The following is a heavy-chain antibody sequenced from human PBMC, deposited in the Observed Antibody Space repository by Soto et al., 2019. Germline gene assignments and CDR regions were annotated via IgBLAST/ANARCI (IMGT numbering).Heavy chain of an antibody. CDR1: GFTFSSYA. J-gene: IGHJ4*02. V-gene: IGHV3-30-3*01. CDR3: ARESLGDTAMANPGCDY. CDR2: ISYDGSNK. Sequence: QVQLVESGGGVVQPGRSLRLSCAASGFTFSSYAMHWVRQAPGKGLEWVAVISYDGSNKYYADSVKGRFTISRDNSKNTLYLQMNSLRAEDTAVYYCARESLGDTAMANPGCDYWGQGTLVTVSS. D-gene: IGHD5-18*01.